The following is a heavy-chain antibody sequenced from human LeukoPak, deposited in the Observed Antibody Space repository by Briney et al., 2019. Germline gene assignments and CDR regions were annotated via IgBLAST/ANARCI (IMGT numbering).Heavy chain of an antibody. Sequence: YSSGSTSYNPSLQSRVTISVDTSKNQFSLKLSSVTAADTAVYYCARPSTYYYDSSGHGAFDIWGQGTMVTVSS. V-gene: IGHV4-4*09. D-gene: IGHD3-22*01. J-gene: IGHJ3*02. CDR3: ARPSTYYYDSSGHGAFDI. CDR2: YSSGST.